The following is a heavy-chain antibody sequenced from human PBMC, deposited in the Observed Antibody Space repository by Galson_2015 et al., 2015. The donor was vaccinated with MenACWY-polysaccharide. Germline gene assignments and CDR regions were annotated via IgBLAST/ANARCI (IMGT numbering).Heavy chain of an antibody. J-gene: IGHJ3*01. CDR2: ISSSGGRA. CDR1: GFTFDTYA. V-gene: IGHV3-23*01. Sequence: SLRLACAASGFTFDTYAMGWVRQGRGKGLDWVSVISSSGGRACSTDSVKGRFNIPRDNSKNAVYMELTSLRAEDTAVYYCSKSLAVAGTWATFDLWGLGTMVTVSS. D-gene: IGHD6-19*01. CDR3: SKSLAVAGTWATFDL.